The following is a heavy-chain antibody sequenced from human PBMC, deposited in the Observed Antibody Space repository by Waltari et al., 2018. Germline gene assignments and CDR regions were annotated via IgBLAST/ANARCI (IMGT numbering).Heavy chain of an antibody. CDR1: GVPLSSFW. D-gene: IGHD4-17*01. CDR3: VRGYGRGVTNGDYFEY. V-gene: IGHV3-74*01. CDR2: VNSDGSGT. Sequence: EVQLVVSRGCFVHPGGSLWISCVASGVPLSSFWMHWVRQAPGKGLGCVSRVNSDGSGTTYADSVKGRFTISRDNAKNTLYLQMNSLKAEDTAVYYCVRGYGRGVTNGDYFEYWGQGTLVTVSS. J-gene: IGHJ4*02.